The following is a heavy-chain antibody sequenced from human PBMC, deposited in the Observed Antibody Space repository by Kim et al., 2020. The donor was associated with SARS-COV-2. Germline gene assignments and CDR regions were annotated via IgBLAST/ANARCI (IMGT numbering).Heavy chain of an antibody. Sequence: PSLKSRVTISVDKSKNQFSLKLSSVTAADTAVYYCASDRGATRGYYFDYWGQGTLVTVSS. V-gene: IGHV4-4*02. CDR3: ASDRGATRGYYFDY. J-gene: IGHJ4*02. D-gene: IGHD5-12*01.